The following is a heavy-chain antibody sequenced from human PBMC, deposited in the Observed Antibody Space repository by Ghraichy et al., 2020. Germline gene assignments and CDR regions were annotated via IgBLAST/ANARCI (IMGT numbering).Heavy chain of an antibody. V-gene: IGHV3-33*01. J-gene: IGHJ4*02. CDR3: ARDSHSGYHGYFDY. CDR2: IWFDGSNK. Sequence: GGSLRLSCAASGFTFTNYGMHRVRQAPGKGLEWVAVIWFDGSNKYYADSVKGRFTISRDNSKNTLSLQMNSLRAEDTAVYYCARDSHSGYHGYFDYWGQGILVTVSS. CDR1: GFTFTNYG. D-gene: IGHD5-12*01.